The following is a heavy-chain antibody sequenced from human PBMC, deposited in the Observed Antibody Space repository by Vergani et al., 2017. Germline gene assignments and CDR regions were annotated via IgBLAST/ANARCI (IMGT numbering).Heavy chain of an antibody. Sequence: QVQLVQSGAEVKKPGSSVKVSCKASGGTFSSYTISWVRQAPGQGLEWMGGIIPIFGTANYAQKFQGRVTITADESTSTAYMELSSLRSEDTAVYYCAGASNYGGNSFGAFDIWGQGTMVTVSS. V-gene: IGHV1-69*12. J-gene: IGHJ3*02. CDR2: IIPIFGTA. D-gene: IGHD4-23*01. CDR3: AGASNYGGNSFGAFDI. CDR1: GGTFSSYT.